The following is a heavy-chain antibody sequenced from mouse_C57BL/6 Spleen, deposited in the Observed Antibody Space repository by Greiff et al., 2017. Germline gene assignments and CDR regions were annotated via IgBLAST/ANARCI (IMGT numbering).Heavy chain of an antibody. J-gene: IGHJ2*01. CDR1: GFTFSSYA. D-gene: IGHD2-2*01. CDR3: AREKGVTRGDYFDY. V-gene: IGHV5-4*01. CDR2: ISDGGSYT. Sequence: EVQLVESGGGLVKPGGSLKLSCAASGFTFSSYAMSWVRQTPEKRLEWVATISDGGSYTDYPDNVKGRFTISRDNAKNNLYLQMSHLKSEDTAMYYCAREKGVTRGDYFDYWGQGTTLTVSS.